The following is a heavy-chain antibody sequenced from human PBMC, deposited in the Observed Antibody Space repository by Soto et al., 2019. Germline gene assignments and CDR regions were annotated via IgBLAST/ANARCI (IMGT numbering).Heavy chain of an antibody. CDR2: MNPNSGNT. V-gene: IGHV1-8*01. D-gene: IGHD6-19*01. CDR3: ARERTVAVKDY. CDR1: GYTFTSYD. J-gene: IGHJ4*02. Sequence: QVQLVQSGAEVKKPGASVKVSCKASGYTFTSYDINWVRQATGQGLEWMGWMNPNSGNTGYAPKFQGRVTMTRNTSRSTAYMALSRMRSEDTAVYYCARERTVAVKDYWGQGTLVTVSS.